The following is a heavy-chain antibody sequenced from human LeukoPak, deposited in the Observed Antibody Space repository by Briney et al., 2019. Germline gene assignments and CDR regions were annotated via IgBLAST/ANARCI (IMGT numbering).Heavy chain of an antibody. CDR2: ISAYNGNT. Sequence: ASVKVSCKASGYTFISYGINWVRLAPGQGLEWMGWISAYNGNTNYAQKLQGRVTMTTDPSTSTAYMELRSLRSDDTAVYSCARGSDLDYWGQGTLVTVSS. CDR1: GYTFISYG. CDR3: ARGSDLDY. J-gene: IGHJ4*02. V-gene: IGHV1-18*01.